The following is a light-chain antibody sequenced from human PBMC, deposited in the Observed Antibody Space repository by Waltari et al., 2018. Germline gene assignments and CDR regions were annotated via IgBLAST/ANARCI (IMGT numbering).Light chain of an antibody. Sequence: IQLTQSPSSLSASVGDRVTITCRASQDITNYLNWYQQKPGKAPKLLIHDASKLESGVPSRFSGSQSVTYFTVTITSLQPEDIATYYCQRYDNLPMFAFGPGTNVDIK. CDR3: QRYDNLPMFA. J-gene: IGKJ3*01. CDR2: DAS. CDR1: QDITNY. V-gene: IGKV1-33*01.